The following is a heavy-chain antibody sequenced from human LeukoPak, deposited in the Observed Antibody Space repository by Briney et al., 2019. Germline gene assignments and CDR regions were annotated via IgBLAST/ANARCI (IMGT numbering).Heavy chain of an antibody. Sequence: SETLSLTCTVSGASISSYYWSWIRQPPGKGLEWIGYIYYSGSTNYNPSLKSRVTISLDTSKNQFSLKLSSVTAADTAVYYCARGEAGTTTDFDYWGQGTLVTVSS. CDR1: GASISSYY. V-gene: IGHV4-59*01. J-gene: IGHJ4*02. CDR2: IYYSGST. CDR3: ARGEAGTTTDFDY. D-gene: IGHD1-26*01.